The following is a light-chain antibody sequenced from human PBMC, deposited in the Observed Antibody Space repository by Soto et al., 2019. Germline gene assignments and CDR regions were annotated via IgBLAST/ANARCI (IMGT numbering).Light chain of an antibody. V-gene: IGKV3D-15*03. CDR3: HQRQSWPRT. CDR2: QTS. J-gene: IGKJ1*01. CDR1: QYINTR. Sequence: EIVMTQSPGTLSVSPGERATLSCRASQYINTRLAWYQHRPGQAPRLLIYQTSIRAAGIPARFSASGSGTDFTLTISDVQPEDFALYYCHQRQSWPRTFGQGTKVDIK.